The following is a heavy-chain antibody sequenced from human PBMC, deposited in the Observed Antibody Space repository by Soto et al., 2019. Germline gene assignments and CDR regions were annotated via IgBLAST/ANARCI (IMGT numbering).Heavy chain of an antibody. J-gene: IGHJ3*02. CDR1: GFTFSNAW. V-gene: IGHV3-15*07. CDR2: IKSKTDGGTT. Sequence: GGSLRLSCAASGFTFSNAWMNWVRQAPGKGLEWVGRIKSKTDGGTTDYAAPVKGRFTISRDDSKNTLYLQMNSLKTEDTAVYYCTTDLDIVVVPAAIDAFDIWGQGTMVTVSS. CDR3: TTDLDIVVVPAAIDAFDI. D-gene: IGHD2-2*01.